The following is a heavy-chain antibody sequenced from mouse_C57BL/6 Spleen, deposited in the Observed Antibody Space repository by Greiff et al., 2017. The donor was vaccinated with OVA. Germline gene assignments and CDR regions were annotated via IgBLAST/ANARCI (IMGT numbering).Heavy chain of an antibody. V-gene: IGHV1-20*01. Sequence: VQLQQSGPELVQPGDSVKISCKASGYSFTGYFMNWVMQSHGKSLEWIGRINPYNGDTFYNQKFKGKVTLTVDKSYSTAHMELRSLKSEDSAVYYCARYHYGSRYFDVWGTGITVTVSS. CDR3: ARYHYGSRYFDV. CDR2: INPYNGDT. CDR1: GYSFTGYF. J-gene: IGHJ1*03. D-gene: IGHD1-1*01.